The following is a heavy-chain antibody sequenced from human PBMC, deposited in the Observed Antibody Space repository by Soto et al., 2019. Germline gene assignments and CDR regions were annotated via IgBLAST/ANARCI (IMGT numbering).Heavy chain of an antibody. D-gene: IGHD3-9*01. Sequence: QVQLVQSGAEVKKPGASVKVSCKASGYSFTDYYLYWVRQAPGQGLEWMGWINPKSGDTNSAQIFQGRVTMTSDTSLNTFYMELRGLRSDDTAVYFCRRWGHSRLSGYADAFNVWGLGTLVTVSS. CDR3: RRWGHSRLSGYADAFNV. J-gene: IGHJ3*01. CDR1: GYSFTDYY. V-gene: IGHV1-2*02. CDR2: INPKSGDT.